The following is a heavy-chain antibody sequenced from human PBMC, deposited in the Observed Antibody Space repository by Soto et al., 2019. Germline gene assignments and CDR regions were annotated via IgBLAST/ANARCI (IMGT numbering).Heavy chain of an antibody. D-gene: IGHD5-12*01. J-gene: IGHJ6*02. CDR3: ARGRGSGGYSGYDLSWGASYSYYYGMDR. CDR2: IYHSGST. V-gene: IGHV4-4*02. CDR1: DGSISSSNW. Sequence: SETLSLTCSVSDGSISSSNWWSWVRQPPGKGLEWIGEIYHSGSTNYNPSLKSRVTISVDKSKNQFSLKLSSVTAADTAVYYCARGRGSGGYSGYDLSWGASYSYYYGMDRWVQGTTCT.